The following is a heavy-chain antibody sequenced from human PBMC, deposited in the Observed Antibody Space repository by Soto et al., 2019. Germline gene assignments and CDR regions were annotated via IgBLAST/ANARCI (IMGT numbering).Heavy chain of an antibody. CDR2: IKSGIDGEAT. J-gene: IGHJ4*02. D-gene: IGHD3-10*01. CDR1: GFTFKRAW. Sequence: EVQLVESGGGLVKPGGSLTLSCAASGFTFKRAWMNWVRQAPGKGLEWVGRIKSGIDGEATDYGAPVKGRFTISRDDSRNTLSLQMNSLKTEDTAIYYCSTGLGTYYSRFGYWGRGTLVTVSS. V-gene: IGHV3-15*07. CDR3: STGLGTYYSRFGY.